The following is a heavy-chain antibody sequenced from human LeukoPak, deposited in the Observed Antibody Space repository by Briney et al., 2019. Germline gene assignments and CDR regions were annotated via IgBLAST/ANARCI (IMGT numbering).Heavy chain of an antibody. CDR1: GFTFSRSW. V-gene: IGHV3-7*03. D-gene: IGHD6-13*01. CDR3: ATGASGSWDF. Sequence: GGSLRLSCAASGFTFSRSWMSWVRLPPGKGLEWVANISPDGSTKYHMDSVKGRFTISRDNAKDSLYLEMSRLRDDDTAMYYCATGASGSWDFGGQGTLVTVSS. CDR2: ISPDGSTK. J-gene: IGHJ4*02.